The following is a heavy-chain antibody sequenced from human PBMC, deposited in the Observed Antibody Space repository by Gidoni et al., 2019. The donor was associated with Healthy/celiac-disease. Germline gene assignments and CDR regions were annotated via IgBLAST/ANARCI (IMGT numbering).Heavy chain of an antibody. V-gene: IGHV1-3*01. D-gene: IGHD3-10*01. J-gene: IGHJ4*02. CDR1: GYTFTSYA. Sequence: QVQLVQSGAEVKKPGASVKVSCKASGYTFTSYAMHWVRQAPGQRLEWMGWINAGNGNTKYSQKFQGRVTITRDTSASTAYMELSSLRSEDTAVYYCARAGLWFGELDYWGQGTLVTVSS. CDR3: ARAGLWFGELDY. CDR2: INAGNGNT.